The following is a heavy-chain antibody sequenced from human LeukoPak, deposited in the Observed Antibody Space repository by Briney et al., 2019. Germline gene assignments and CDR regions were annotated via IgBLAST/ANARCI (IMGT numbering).Heavy chain of an antibody. CDR1: GFTFSSYA. Sequence: GGSLRLSCAASGFTFSSYAMSWVRQAPGKGLEWVSAISGSGGSTYYADSVKGRFTISRDNSKNTLYLQMNSLRAEDTAVYYCARDNYSGYYYDSSGYCFDYWGQGTLVTVSS. D-gene: IGHD3-22*01. V-gene: IGHV3-23*01. J-gene: IGHJ4*02. CDR2: ISGSGGST. CDR3: ARDNYSGYYYDSSGYCFDY.